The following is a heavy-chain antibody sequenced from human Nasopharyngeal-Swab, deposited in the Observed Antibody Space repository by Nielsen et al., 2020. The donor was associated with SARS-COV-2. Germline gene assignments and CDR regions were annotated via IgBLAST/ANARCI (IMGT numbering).Heavy chain of an antibody. CDR3: ARAISAADFDY. V-gene: IGHV3-7*01. J-gene: IGHJ4*02. CDR2: IKQDGSEK. D-gene: IGHD6-13*01. CDR1: GLTFSSYW. Sequence: GGSLRLSCAASGLTFSSYWMSWVRQAPGKGLEWVANIKQDGSEKYYVDSVKGRFTISRDNAKNSLYLQMNSLRAEDTAVYYCARAISAADFDYWGQGTLVTVSS.